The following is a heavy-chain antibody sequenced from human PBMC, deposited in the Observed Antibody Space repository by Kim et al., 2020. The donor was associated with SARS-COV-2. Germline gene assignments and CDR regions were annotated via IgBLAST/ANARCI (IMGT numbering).Heavy chain of an antibody. CDR2: IKSKTDGGTT. J-gene: IGHJ4*02. V-gene: IGHV3-15*01. Sequence: GGSLRLSCAASGFTFSNAWMSWVRQAPGKGLEWVGRIKSKTDGGTTDYAAPVKGRFTISRDDSKNTLYLQMNSLKTEDTAVCYCTTGDSYGYPWGYYFDYWGQGTLVTVSS. D-gene: IGHD5-18*01. CDR3: TTGDSYGYPWGYYFDY. CDR1: GFTFSNAW.